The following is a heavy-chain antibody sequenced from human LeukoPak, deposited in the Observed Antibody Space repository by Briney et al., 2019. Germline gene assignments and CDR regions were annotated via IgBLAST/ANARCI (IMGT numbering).Heavy chain of an antibody. CDR2: ISGSGGST. J-gene: IGHJ4*02. CDR1: GFTFSSYA. D-gene: IGHD5-12*01. CDR3: AKDRPVATISEEDY. Sequence: GGSLRLSCAASGFTFSSYAMSWVRQAPGKGLEWVSAISGSGGSTYYADSVKGRFTISRDNSKNTLYLQMNSLGAEDTAVYYCAKDRPVATISEEDYWGQGTLVTVSS. V-gene: IGHV3-23*01.